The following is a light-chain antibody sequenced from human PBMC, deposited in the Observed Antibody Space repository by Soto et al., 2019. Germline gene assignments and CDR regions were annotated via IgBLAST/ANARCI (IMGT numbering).Light chain of an antibody. J-gene: IGKJ4*01. V-gene: IGKV1D-8*03. CDR1: QGISSY. CDR3: QQSYSTPLT. Sequence: VIWMTQSPALLSACTGDRVTVSFRMSQGISSYLAWYHQAPGKAPELLIHAASTLQSGVPSRFSGSGSGTDFTLTISSLQPEDFAPYYCQQSYSTPLTFGGGTKVDIK. CDR2: AAS.